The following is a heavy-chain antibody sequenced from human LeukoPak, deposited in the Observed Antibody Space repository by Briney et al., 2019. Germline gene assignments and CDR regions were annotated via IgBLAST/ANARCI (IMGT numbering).Heavy chain of an antibody. Sequence: SETLSLTCAVYGGSFSGYYWSWIRQPPGKGLEWIGEINHSGSTNYNPSLKSRVTISVDTSKNQFSLKLSPVTAADTAVYYCAREGYYYYYYMDVWGKGTTVTVSS. CDR1: GGSFSGYY. V-gene: IGHV4-34*01. CDR3: AREGYYYYYYMDV. CDR2: INHSGST. J-gene: IGHJ6*03.